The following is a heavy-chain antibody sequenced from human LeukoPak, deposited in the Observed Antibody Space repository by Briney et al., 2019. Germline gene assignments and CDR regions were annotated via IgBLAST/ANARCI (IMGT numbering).Heavy chain of an antibody. V-gene: IGHV1-18*01. CDR1: GYTFSNYG. CDR2: ITAYNGNR. Sequence: ASVKVSCRTSGYTFSNYGISWVRQAPGQGLEWMGWITAYNGNRLYAQRFQGRITLTTDTSTSTSYMELRSLEYDDTAIYYCARDNDKVVDHWGQGTLVTVSS. D-gene: IGHD1-1*01. J-gene: IGHJ4*01. CDR3: ARDNDKVVDH.